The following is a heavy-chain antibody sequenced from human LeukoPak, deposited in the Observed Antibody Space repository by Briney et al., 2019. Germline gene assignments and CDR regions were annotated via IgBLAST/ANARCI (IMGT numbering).Heavy chain of an antibody. J-gene: IGHJ3*02. CDR2: IYYSGST. D-gene: IGHD2-15*01. V-gene: IGHV4-59*01. CDR3: ARDKEYCSGGSCNAFDI. Sequence: SETLSLTCTVSGASITNYYWSWIRQPPGKGLEWIGYIYYSGSTNYNPSLNSRVTISIDKSNNQFSLKLNSVTAEDTAVYYCARDKEYCSGGSCNAFDIWGQGTMVTVSS. CDR1: GASITNYY.